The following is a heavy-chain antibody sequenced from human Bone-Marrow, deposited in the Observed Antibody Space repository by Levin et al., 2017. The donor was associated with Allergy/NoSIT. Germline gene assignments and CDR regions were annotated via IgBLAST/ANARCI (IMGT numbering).Heavy chain of an antibody. V-gene: IGHV1-2*06. CDR3: ARAAYCSGGSCYSKFIDY. D-gene: IGHD2-15*01. CDR2: INPNSGGT. CDR1: GYTFTGYY. Sequence: AASVKVSCKASGYTFTGYYMHWVRQAPGQGLEWMGRINPNSGGTNYAQKFQGRVTMTRDTSISTAYMELSRLRSDDTAVYYCARAAYCSGGSCYSKFIDYWGQGTLVTVSS. J-gene: IGHJ4*02.